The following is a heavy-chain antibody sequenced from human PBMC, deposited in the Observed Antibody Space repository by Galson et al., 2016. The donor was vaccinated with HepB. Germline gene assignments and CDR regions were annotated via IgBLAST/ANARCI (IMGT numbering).Heavy chain of an antibody. D-gene: IGHD4-11*01. CDR3: YSYGY. Sequence: SLRLSCAAAGLAFRSHDVHWVRQATGKGLEWDAGIGTTGDTYYPDAVKGRFTISREDAKNSFYLQMNSLRAGDTAVYYCYSYGYWGQGTLVTVSS. J-gene: IGHJ4*02. CDR2: IGTTGDT. V-gene: IGHV3-13*01. CDR1: GLAFRSHD.